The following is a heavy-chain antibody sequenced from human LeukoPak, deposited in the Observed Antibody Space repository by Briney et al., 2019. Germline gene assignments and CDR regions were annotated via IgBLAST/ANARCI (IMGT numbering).Heavy chain of an antibody. V-gene: IGHV3-48*01. CDR3: ARDYWGLDY. Sequence: GGSLRLSCAASGFTFSSSNMNWVRQAPGKGLEWVSYIESSSSPIYYIDSVKGRFTISRDNAKNLLYLQMNSLRAEDTAVYYCARDYWGLDYWGQGTLVTVSS. D-gene: IGHD7-27*01. CDR2: IESSSSPI. CDR1: GFTFSSSN. J-gene: IGHJ4*02.